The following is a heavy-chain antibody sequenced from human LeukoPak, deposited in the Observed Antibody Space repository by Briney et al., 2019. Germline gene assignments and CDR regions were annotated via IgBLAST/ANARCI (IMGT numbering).Heavy chain of an antibody. J-gene: IGHJ3*02. CDR2: INHGGST. Sequence: KPSETLSLTCAVYGGSFSGYFWSWIRRPPGKGLEWIGEINHGGSTNYNPSLKSRVIISVDTSKNQFSLNLCSVTAADTAVYHCARGPVGGAFDIWGQGTVVTVSS. V-gene: IGHV4-34*01. CDR1: GGSFSGYF. CDR3: ARGPVGGAFDI. D-gene: IGHD1-26*01.